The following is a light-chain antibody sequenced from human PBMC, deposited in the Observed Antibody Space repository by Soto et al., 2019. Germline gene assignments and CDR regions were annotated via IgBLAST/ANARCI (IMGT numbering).Light chain of an antibody. CDR3: QQYNSDPLS. J-gene: IGKJ4*01. Sequence: DIQITQSPSSLSASVGARVTIPCRASQGIRNELGWYQQKPGKAPKCLIYAASSLESGVPSRFSGSGSGTEFTLTISSLQPEDVAAYYCQQYNSDPLSFGGGTKVDIK. CDR2: AAS. CDR1: QGIRNE. V-gene: IGKV1-17*01.